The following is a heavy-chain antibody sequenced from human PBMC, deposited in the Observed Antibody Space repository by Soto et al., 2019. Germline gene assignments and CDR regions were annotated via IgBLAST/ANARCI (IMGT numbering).Heavy chain of an antibody. V-gene: IGHV4-59*11. Sequence: QVQLQESGPGLVKPSETLSLTCNVSGGSISSHYWSWIRQPPGKGLEWIGYIDYSGSTYYNPSLKSRVTVSVDTSRNQLLLQLNSVTAADTAVYYCARESAGSGKNNWFDPWGQGTLVTVSS. D-gene: IGHD3-10*01. J-gene: IGHJ5*02. CDR3: ARESAGSGKNNWFDP. CDR1: GGSISSHY. CDR2: IDYSGST.